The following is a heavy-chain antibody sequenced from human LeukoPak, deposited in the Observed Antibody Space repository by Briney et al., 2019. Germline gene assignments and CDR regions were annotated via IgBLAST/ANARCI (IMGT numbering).Heavy chain of an antibody. CDR3: ARDPYNTILYRLAH. CDR1: GFALRTYA. CDR2: ISADGQVT. J-gene: IGHJ4*02. D-gene: IGHD3-10*01. Sequence: GGSVRLSCSVSGFALRTYAMRWVRQAPGVGLEGVSSISADGQVTYYADSVECRFTVSRDNSKSTLYLQLNSLRAEDTATYYCARDPYNTILYRLAHWGQGTLVTVSS. V-gene: IGHV3-23*01.